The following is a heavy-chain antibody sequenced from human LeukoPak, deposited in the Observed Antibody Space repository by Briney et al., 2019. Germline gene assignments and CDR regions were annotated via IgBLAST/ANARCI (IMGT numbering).Heavy chain of an antibody. J-gene: IGHJ3*02. CDR1: GDSISSGDYY. CDR2: ISSSGST. V-gene: IGHV4-61*02. D-gene: IGHD3-22*01. CDR3: ARGPYSYDSSGAFDI. Sequence: SQTLSLTCTVSGDSISSGDYYWSWIRQPAGRGLEWIGRISSSGSTNYNPSLKSRVTVSVDTSKNQFSLKLSSVTAADTAVYFCARGPYSYDSSGAFDIWGQGTMVTVSS.